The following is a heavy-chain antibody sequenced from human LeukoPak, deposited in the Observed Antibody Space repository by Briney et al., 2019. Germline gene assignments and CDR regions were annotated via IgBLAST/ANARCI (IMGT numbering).Heavy chain of an antibody. V-gene: IGHV3-9*01. CDR1: GFTFDDYA. Sequence: GGSLRLSCAASGFTFDDYAMHWVRQAPGKGLEWVSGISWNSGSIGYADSVKGRFTISRDNAKNSLYLQMNSLRAEDTALYYCAKDTLSRYCSGGSCPPSYYYYGMDVWGQGTTVTVFS. CDR3: AKDTLSRYCSGGSCPPSYYYYGMDV. D-gene: IGHD2-15*01. CDR2: ISWNSGSI. J-gene: IGHJ6*02.